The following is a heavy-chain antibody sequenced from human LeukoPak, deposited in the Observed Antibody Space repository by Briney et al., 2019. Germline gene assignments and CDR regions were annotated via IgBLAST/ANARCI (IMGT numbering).Heavy chain of an antibody. CDR2: INHSGST. CDR3: ARGPIHSVAGTQGVDY. Sequence: GSLRLSCAASGFTFSSYAMSWVRQAPGKGLEWIGEINHSGSTNYNPSLKSRVTISVDTSKNQFSLKLSSVTAADTAVYYCARGPIHSVAGTQGVDYWGQGTLVTVSS. CDR1: GFTFSSYA. D-gene: IGHD6-19*01. V-gene: IGHV4-34*01. J-gene: IGHJ4*02.